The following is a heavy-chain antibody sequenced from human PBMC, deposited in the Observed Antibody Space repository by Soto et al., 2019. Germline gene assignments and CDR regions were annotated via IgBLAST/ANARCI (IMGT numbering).Heavy chain of an antibody. CDR3: AIPRPLSGYIFGY. D-gene: IGHD3-22*01. J-gene: IGHJ4*02. CDR2: INDDGSST. Sequence: HPGGSLRLSCAASGFPFSSYWMHWVRQVPGKGLVWVSHINDDGSSTSYADSVKGRFTISRDNAKNTVYLQMNSLRAEDTAVYYCAIPRPLSGYIFGYWGQGTLVTVSS. V-gene: IGHV3-74*01. CDR1: GFPFSSYW.